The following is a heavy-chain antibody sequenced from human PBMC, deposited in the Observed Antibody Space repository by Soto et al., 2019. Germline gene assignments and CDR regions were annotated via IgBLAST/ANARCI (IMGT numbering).Heavy chain of an antibody. V-gene: IGHV4-59*01. CDR2: IYYSGST. D-gene: IGHD1-26*01. Sequence: SETLSLTCTVSGGSISSYYWSWIRQPPGKGLECIGYIYYSGSTNYNPSLKSRVTISVDTSKNQFSLKLSSVTAADTAVYYCARDPIVGATGWFDPWGQGTLVTVSS. CDR1: GGSISSYY. CDR3: ARDPIVGATGWFDP. J-gene: IGHJ5*02.